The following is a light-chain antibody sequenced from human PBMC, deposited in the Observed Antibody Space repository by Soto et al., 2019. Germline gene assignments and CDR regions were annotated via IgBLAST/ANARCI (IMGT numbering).Light chain of an antibody. Sequence: DIQMTQSPPSLSASVGDTVTITCRASQSISTYLDWYQVTPGKAPKVLIYGASTLQDGVPSRFSGSGYGTDFTLSINNLQPEDFATYYWQQHYNLPPWRFGQRTKVEI. CDR2: GAS. CDR3: QQHYNLPPWR. V-gene: IGKV1-39*01. J-gene: IGKJ1*01. CDR1: QSISTY.